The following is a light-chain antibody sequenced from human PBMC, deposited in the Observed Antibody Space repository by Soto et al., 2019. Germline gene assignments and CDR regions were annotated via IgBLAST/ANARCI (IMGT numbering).Light chain of an antibody. CDR2: GAS. CDR3: QQYNSWPPIT. V-gene: IGKV3-15*01. J-gene: IGKJ5*01. CDR1: QSVRTQ. Sequence: EIVMTQSPDTVYVSPWEGATLSCRGSQSVRTQLAWYQQKAGQAPRLLIYGASTRATGIPDRFSGSGSGTEFTLTISSLQSEDFAVYYCQQYNSWPPITFGKGTRL.